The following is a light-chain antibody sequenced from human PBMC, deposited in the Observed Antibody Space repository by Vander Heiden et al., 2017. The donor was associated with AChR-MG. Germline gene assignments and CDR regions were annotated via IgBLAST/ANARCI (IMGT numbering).Light chain of an antibody. J-gene: IGKJ1*01. CDR3: QQYNTYYSET. V-gene: IGKV1-5*01. CDR1: PSIGSW. CDR2: DFS. Sequence: DIQMTPSPSTLSPSVGDRVTITCRASPSIGSWLAWYQHKPGKAPKLLMYDFSSSETGVPSRFSGSRSGTEFTLTISSLQPDDFATYFCQQYNTYYSETFGQGTKVEIK.